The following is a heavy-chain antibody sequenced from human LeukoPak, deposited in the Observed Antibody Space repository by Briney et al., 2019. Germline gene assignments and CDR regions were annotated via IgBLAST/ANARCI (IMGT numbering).Heavy chain of an antibody. CDR1: GFTFSSYW. Sequence: GGSLRLSCAASGFTFSSYWMTWVRQAPGRGLEWVANIEQDGGETYYVDSVKGRFTISRDNAKNSLSLQMNSLRAEDTAVYYCAREEFGNSSPDYWGQGTLVTVSS. CDR3: AREEFGNSSPDY. D-gene: IGHD3-22*01. J-gene: IGHJ4*02. V-gene: IGHV3-7*01. CDR2: IEQDGGET.